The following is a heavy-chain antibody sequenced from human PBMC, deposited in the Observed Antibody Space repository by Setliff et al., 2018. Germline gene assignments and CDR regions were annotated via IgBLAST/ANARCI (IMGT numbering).Heavy chain of an antibody. D-gene: IGHD5-12*01. J-gene: IGHJ4*02. CDR2: ISFSSSSI. Sequence: GGSLRLSCAASGFNFRNYNMHWVRQAPGKGLEWVSSISFSSSSISYASSVKGRFTISRDSAKNSLFLQMKSLRAEDTAVYYCARAGGYDFHHLDYWGQGILVTV. V-gene: IGHV3-21*01. CDR3: ARAGGYDFHHLDY. CDR1: GFNFRNYN.